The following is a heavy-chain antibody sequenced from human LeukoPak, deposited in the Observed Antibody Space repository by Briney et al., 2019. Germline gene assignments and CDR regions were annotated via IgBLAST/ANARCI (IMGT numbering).Heavy chain of an antibody. CDR1: GFTFSSYW. V-gene: IGHV3-7*01. D-gene: IGHD5-18*01. Sequence: GGSLRPSCAASGFTFSSYWMTWVRQAPGKGLEWVATIKQDGSEKYYVDSVKGRFTISRDNPKNSLYLQMDSLRVEDTAVYYCASGYSFVDYWGQGTLVTVSS. CDR2: IKQDGSEK. J-gene: IGHJ4*02. CDR3: ASGYSFVDY.